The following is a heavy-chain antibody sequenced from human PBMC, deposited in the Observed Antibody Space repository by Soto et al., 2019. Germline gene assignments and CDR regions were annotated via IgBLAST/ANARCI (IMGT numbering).Heavy chain of an antibody. CDR2: INHSGST. CDR1: GGSFSGYY. D-gene: IGHD3-10*01. CDR3: ASIRYYYGSGSLNY. J-gene: IGHJ4*02. V-gene: IGHV4-34*01. Sequence: QVQLQQWGAGLLKPSETLSLTCAVYGGSFSGYYWSWIRQPPGKGLEWIGEINHSGSTNYNPSLKTRAPRSVDTSKNQFSLKLSSVTAADTAVYYCASIRYYYGSGSLNYWGQGTLVTVSS.